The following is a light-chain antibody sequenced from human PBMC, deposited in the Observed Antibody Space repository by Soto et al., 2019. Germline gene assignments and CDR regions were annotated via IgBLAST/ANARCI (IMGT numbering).Light chain of an antibody. CDR2: GTS. V-gene: IGKV3-20*01. CDR1: QSVSSIY. J-gene: IGKJ3*01. CDR3: QQYGNSPFT. Sequence: EIVLTQSPGTLSLSPGERATLSCRASQSVSSIYFGWYQQKPGQAPRLLIYGTSNRATGIPDRFSGSGSGTDFTLTISRLEPEDFAVYYCQQYGNSPFTFGPGTKVDIK.